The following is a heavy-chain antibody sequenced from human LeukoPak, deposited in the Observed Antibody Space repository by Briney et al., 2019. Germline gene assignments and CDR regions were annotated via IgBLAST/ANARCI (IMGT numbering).Heavy chain of an antibody. CDR2: INPNSGGT. V-gene: IGHV1-2*02. CDR1: GYTFTGYY. J-gene: IGHJ5*02. CDR3: ARVLVGNYDFWSGYSNSYNWFDP. Sequence: ASVTVSCKASGYTFTGYYMHWVRQAPGQGLEWMGWINPNSGGTNYAQKFQGRVTMTRDTSISTAYMELSRLRSDDTAVYYCARVLVGNYDFWSGYSNSYNWFDPWGQGTLVTVSS. D-gene: IGHD3-3*01.